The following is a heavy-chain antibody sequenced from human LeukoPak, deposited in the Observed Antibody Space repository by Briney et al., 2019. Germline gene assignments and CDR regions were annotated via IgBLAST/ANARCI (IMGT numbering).Heavy chain of an antibody. CDR3: ARSIEYSSSMFLY. D-gene: IGHD6-6*01. CDR2: IDWDDDK. CDR1: GFSLSTSGMC. J-gene: IGHJ4*02. Sequence: SGPALVKPTQTLTLTCTFSGFSLSTSGMCVSCIRQPPGKALEWLARIDWDDDKYYSTSLKTRLTISKDTSRNQVVLTMTNMDPVDTATYYCARSIEYSSSMFLYWGQGTLVTVSS. V-gene: IGHV2-70*11.